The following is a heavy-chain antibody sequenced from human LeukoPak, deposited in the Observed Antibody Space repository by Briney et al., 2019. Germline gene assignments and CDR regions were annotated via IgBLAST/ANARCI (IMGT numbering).Heavy chain of an antibody. V-gene: IGHV1-69*05. D-gene: IGHD3-22*01. CDR3: ASKLLYYYDSSAYYY. Sequence: SVKVSCKASGGTFSSYAISWVRQAPGQGLEWMGGIIPIFGTANYAQKFQGRVTITTDESTSTAYMELSSLRSEDTAVYYCASKLLYYYDSSAYYYWGQGTLVTLSS. CDR2: IIPIFGTA. CDR1: GGTFSSYA. J-gene: IGHJ4*02.